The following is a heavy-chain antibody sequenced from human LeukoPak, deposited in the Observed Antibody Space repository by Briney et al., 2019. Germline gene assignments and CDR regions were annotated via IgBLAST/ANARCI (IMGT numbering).Heavy chain of an antibody. CDR3: ARTVVEVRAASDVFDI. Sequence: PGGSLRLSCAASGFTFGTSWMSWVRQAPGKGLEWLANIYVDGIEKYYVDSVKGRFTISRDNAKNSVYLQMDSPRVEDTAVYYCARTVVEVRAASDVFDIWGQGTMVTVSS. CDR1: GFTFGTSW. CDR2: IYVDGIEK. D-gene: IGHD2-2*01. V-gene: IGHV3-7*01. J-gene: IGHJ3*02.